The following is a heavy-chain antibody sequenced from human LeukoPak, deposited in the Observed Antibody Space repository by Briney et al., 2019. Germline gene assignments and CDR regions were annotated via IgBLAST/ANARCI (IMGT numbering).Heavy chain of an antibody. Sequence: VASVKVSCTASGYTFTDYYMHWVRQAPGQGLEWMGWINPNSGGTNYAQKFQGRVTMTRDTSISTAYMELSRLRSDDTAVYYCARDRIAAAGPYYYYYMDVWGKGTTVTVSS. CDR2: INPNSGGT. CDR1: GYTFTDYY. D-gene: IGHD6-13*01. J-gene: IGHJ6*03. CDR3: ARDRIAAAGPYYYYYMDV. V-gene: IGHV1-2*02.